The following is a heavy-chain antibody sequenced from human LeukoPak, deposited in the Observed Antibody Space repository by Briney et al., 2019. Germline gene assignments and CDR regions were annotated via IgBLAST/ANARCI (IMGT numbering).Heavy chain of an antibody. J-gene: IGHJ4*02. V-gene: IGHV4-34*01. CDR1: GGSFSGYY. Sequence: PSETLSLTCAVYGGSFSGYYWSWIRQPPGKGLEWIGEINHSGSTNYNPSLKSRVTISVDTSKNQFSLKLSSVTAADTAVYYCARGRGYYYDSSGYYYSDHIDYWGRGTLVTVSS. CDR3: ARGRGYYYDSSGYYYSDHIDY. D-gene: IGHD3-22*01. CDR2: INHSGST.